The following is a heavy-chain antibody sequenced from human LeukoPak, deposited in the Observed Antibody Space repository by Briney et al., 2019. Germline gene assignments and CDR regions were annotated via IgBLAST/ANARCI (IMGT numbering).Heavy chain of an antibody. CDR3: ARVLGSYYGHYYMDV. CDR2: IYTSGST. Sequence: NPSETLSLTCAVSGGSISSGSYYWSWIRQPAGKGLEWIGRIYTSGSTNYNPSLKSRVTISVDTSKNQFSLKLSSVTAADTAVYYCARVLGSYYGHYYMDVWGKGTTVTVSS. CDR1: GGSISSGSYY. J-gene: IGHJ6*03. V-gene: IGHV4-61*02. D-gene: IGHD1-26*01.